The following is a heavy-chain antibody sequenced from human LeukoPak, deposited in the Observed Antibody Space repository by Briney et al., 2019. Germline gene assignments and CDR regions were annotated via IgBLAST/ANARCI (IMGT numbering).Heavy chain of an antibody. CDR3: AVGYCSGGSCYRADYYYMDV. Sequence: ASVKVSCKASGYTSTSYGISWVRQAPGQGLEWMGWIGAYNGNTNYAQKLQGRVTMTTDTSTSTAYMELRSLRSDDTAVYYCAVGYCSGGSCYRADYYYMDVWGKGTTVTVSS. CDR1: GYTSTSYG. CDR2: IGAYNGNT. D-gene: IGHD2-15*01. V-gene: IGHV1-18*01. J-gene: IGHJ6*03.